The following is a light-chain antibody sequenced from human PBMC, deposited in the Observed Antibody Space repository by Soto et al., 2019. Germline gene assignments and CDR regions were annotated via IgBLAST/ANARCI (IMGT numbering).Light chain of an antibody. CDR3: QSYESSSLSGFV. V-gene: IGLV1-40*01. Sequence: QSVLTQPPSVSGAPGQRVTISCTGNNSNLGAGYDVHWYQQLPGAAPKLVIFGNRNRPSGVPERFSGSKSGTSASLAITGLQAEDEADYYCQSYESSSLSGFVFGSGTKVTVL. J-gene: IGLJ1*01. CDR2: GNR. CDR1: NSNLGAGYD.